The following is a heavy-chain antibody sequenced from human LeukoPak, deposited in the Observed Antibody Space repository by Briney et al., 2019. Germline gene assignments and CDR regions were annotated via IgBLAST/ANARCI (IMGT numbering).Heavy chain of an antibody. D-gene: IGHD3-10*01. J-gene: IGHJ4*02. Sequence: PGGSLRLSCAASGFTFSSYSMNWVRQAPGKGLEWVSYISSSSSTIYYADSVKGRFTISRENAKNSLYLQMNSLRAEDTAVYYCARDTTYYYGSGSGYWGQGTLVTVSS. V-gene: IGHV3-48*04. CDR3: ARDTTYYYGSGSGY. CDR1: GFTFSSYS. CDR2: ISSSSSTI.